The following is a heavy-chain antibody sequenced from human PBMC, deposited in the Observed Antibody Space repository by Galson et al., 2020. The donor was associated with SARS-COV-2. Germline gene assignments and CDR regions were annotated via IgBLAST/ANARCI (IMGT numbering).Heavy chain of an antibody. CDR3: ARGNYYYESSGYLDY. J-gene: IGHJ4*02. CDR1: GFTFSSYS. CDR2: ISSSSSYI. V-gene: IGHV3-21*01. D-gene: IGHD3-22*01. Sequence: GESLKISCAASGFTFSSYSMNWVRQAPGKGLEWVSSISSSSSYIYYADSVKGRFTISRDNAKNSLYLQMNSLRAEDTAVYYCARGNYYYESSGYLDYWGQGTLVTVSS.